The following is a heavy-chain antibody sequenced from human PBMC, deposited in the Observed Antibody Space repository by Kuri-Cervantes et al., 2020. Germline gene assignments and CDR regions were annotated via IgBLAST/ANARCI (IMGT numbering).Heavy chain of an antibody. Sequence: ESLKISCTVSGGSISSSSYYWGWIRQPPGKGLEWIGEINHSGSTNYNPSLKSRVTISVDTSKNQFSLKLSSVTAADTAVYYCARVPLLRYFDWLSENYYYYGMDVWGQGTTVTVSS. CDR1: GGSISSSSYY. J-gene: IGHJ6*02. V-gene: IGHV4-39*07. CDR2: INHSGST. CDR3: ARVPLLRYFDWLSENYYYYGMDV. D-gene: IGHD3-9*01.